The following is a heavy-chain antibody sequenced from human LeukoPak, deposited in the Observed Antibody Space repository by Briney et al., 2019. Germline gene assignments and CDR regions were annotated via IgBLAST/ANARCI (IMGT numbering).Heavy chain of an antibody. CDR3: ARDSYSSSVNGYDY. J-gene: IGHJ4*02. CDR2: IKPDGSDT. V-gene: IGHV3-74*01. CDR1: GFTFTTHW. Sequence: PGGSLRLSCGASGFTFTTHWIHWVRQAPGKGLVWVSRIKPDGSDTNYADSVKGRFTISRDNAKNSLYLQMNSLRAEDTAVYYCARDSYSSSVNGYDYWGQGTLVTVSS. D-gene: IGHD6-6*01.